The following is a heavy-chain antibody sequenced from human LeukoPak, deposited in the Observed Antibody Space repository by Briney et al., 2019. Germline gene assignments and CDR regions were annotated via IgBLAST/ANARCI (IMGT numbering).Heavy chain of an antibody. CDR2: ISYDGSNK. Sequence: GGSLRLSCAASGFTFSSYAMHWVRQAPGKGLEWVAVISYDGSNKYYADSVKGRFTISRDNSKNTLYLQMNSLRAEDTAVYYCARATNYYGSGSPPDGMDVWGQGTTVTVSS. CDR1: GFTFSSYA. V-gene: IGHV3-30-3*01. D-gene: IGHD3-10*01. CDR3: ARATNYYGSGSPPDGMDV. J-gene: IGHJ6*02.